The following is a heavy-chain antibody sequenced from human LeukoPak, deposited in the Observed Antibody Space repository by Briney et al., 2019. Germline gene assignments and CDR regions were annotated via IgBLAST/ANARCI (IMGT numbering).Heavy chain of an antibody. D-gene: IGHD3-9*01. J-gene: IGHJ4*02. Sequence: SQTLSLTCTVSGDSISSGDYYWRWIRQPAGKGLEWIVRISSSGSTNYNPSLKSRVTISVDTSKNQFSLKLSSVTAADTAVYYCAREEYYDTFTGYYRALGNYWGQGTLVTVSS. CDR3: AREEYYDTFTGYYRALGNY. V-gene: IGHV4-61*02. CDR1: GDSISSGDYY. CDR2: ISSSGST.